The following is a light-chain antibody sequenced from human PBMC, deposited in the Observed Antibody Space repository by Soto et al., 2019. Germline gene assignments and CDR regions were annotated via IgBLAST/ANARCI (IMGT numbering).Light chain of an antibody. V-gene: IGLV2-8*01. Sequence: QSVLTQPPSASGSPGQSVTISCTGTSSDVGGYNYVSWYQHHPGKAPKLRIYEVTRRPSGVPDRFSGSRSGNTASLTVSGLQAEDEADYYCSSYAGSNSFDVVFGGGTKLTVL. CDR2: EVT. J-gene: IGLJ2*01. CDR1: SSDVGGYNY. CDR3: SSYAGSNSFDVV.